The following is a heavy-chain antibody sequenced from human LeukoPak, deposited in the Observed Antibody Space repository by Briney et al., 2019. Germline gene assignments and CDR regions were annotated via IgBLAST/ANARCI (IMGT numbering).Heavy chain of an antibody. D-gene: IGHD3-16*01. CDR2: INPSGGST. J-gene: IGHJ4*02. Sequence: GASVTVSCKASGYAFTSYYMHWVRQAPGQGLEWMGIINPSGGSTSYAQKFQGRVTMTRDTSTSTVYMELSSLRSEDTAVYYCATYTAGGEDYWGQGTLVTVSS. CDR3: ATYTAGGEDY. V-gene: IGHV1-46*01. CDR1: GYAFTSYY.